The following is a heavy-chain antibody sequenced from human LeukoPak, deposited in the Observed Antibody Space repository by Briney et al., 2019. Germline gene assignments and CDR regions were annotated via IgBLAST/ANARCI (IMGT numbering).Heavy chain of an antibody. D-gene: IGHD2-2*01. V-gene: IGHV4-38-2*02. CDR3: ARRPDSTMDFDY. CDR2: IYHSGST. Sequence: PSETLSLTCTVSGYSISSGYYWGWIRQPPGKGLEWIGSIYHSGSTYYNPSLKSRVTISVDTSKNQFSLKLSSVTAADTAVYYCARRPDSTMDFDYWGQGTLVTVSS. J-gene: IGHJ4*02. CDR1: GYSISSGYY.